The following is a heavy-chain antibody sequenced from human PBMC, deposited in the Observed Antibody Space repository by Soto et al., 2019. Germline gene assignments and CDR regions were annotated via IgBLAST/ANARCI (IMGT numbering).Heavy chain of an antibody. J-gene: IGHJ5*02. CDR3: ATVWYSSHTAWSDA. Sequence: PSETLSLTCTVFGGSISNYYGSWIRQSPGKGLEWIGYVYYSGSTNYSPSLKSRVTISVDMSKNQFSLKLRSVTAADTAVYYCATVWYSSHTAWSDAWGQGTLVTVSS. CDR1: GGSISNYY. D-gene: IGHD6-13*01. V-gene: IGHV4-59*01. CDR2: VYYSGST.